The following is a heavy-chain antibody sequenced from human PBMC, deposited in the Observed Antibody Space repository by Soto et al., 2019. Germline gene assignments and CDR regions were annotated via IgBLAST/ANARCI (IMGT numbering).Heavy chain of an antibody. J-gene: IGHJ6*02. CDR3: AREGVAPYYFYGMDF. CDR1: GYTFTRSG. Sequence: QVQLVQSGAEVKKPGASVKVSCKASGYTFTRSGISWVRQAPGQGLEWMGWISTYNGDTNYAQTFQGRVTMTTDTSTSTVHMEVRSLRSLDMAVYYCAREGVAPYYFYGMDFWGQGTPVTVSS. CDR2: ISTYNGDT. D-gene: IGHD5-12*01. V-gene: IGHV1-18*03.